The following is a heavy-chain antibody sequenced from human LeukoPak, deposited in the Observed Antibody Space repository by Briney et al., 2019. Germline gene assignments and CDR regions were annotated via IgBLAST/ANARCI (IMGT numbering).Heavy chain of an antibody. V-gene: IGHV4-61*02. CDR3: ARAWTDYYYDSSGPTYWYFDL. CDR1: GGSISSGSYY. J-gene: IGHJ2*01. CDR2: IYTSGST. D-gene: IGHD3-22*01. Sequence: SQTLSLTCTFSGGSISSGSYYWSWIRQPAGKGLEWIGRIYTSGSTNYNPSLKSRVTISVDTSKNQFSLKLSSVTAADTAVYYCARAWTDYYYDSSGPTYWYFDLWGRGTLVTVSS.